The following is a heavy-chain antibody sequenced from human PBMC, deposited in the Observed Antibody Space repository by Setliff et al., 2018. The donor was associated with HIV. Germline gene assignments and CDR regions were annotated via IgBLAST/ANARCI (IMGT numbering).Heavy chain of an antibody. D-gene: IGHD3-3*01. CDR1: GYTFATFW. V-gene: IGHV5-51*01. Sequence: PGESLKISCQGSGYTFATFWIGWVRQMPGKGLEWMGIIYPDDSDTTYSPSFQGQVTISADKSISTAYLQWSSLKASDTAKYYCARRVKIFGVVSTPLDGMDVWGQGTTVTVSS. CDR2: IYPDDSDT. CDR3: ARRVKIFGVVSTPLDGMDV. J-gene: IGHJ6*02.